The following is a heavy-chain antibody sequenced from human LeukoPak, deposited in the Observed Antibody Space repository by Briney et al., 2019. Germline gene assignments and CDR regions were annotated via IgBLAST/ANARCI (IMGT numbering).Heavy chain of an antibody. CDR2: IIPIFGTA. J-gene: IGHJ4*02. CDR3: ARVGIAARDFDY. D-gene: IGHD6-6*01. CDR1: GGTFSSYA. V-gene: IGHV1-69*05. Sequence: ASVKVSCKASGGTFSSYAISWVRQAPGQGLEWMGGIIPIFGTANYAQKFQGRVTVTTDESTSTAYMELSSLRSEDTAVYYCARVGIAARDFDYWGQGTLVTVSS.